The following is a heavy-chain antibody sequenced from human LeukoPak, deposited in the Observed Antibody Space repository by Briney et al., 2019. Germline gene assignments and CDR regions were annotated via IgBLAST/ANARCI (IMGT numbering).Heavy chain of an antibody. Sequence: GESLKISCKGSGYRFTSYWISWVRQMPGKGLEWMGRIDPSDSYTNYSPSFQGHLTISADKSISTAYLQWSSLKASDTAMYYCARHQLLGPCFKGVCSDAFDIWGQETMVTVSS. J-gene: IGHJ3*02. V-gene: IGHV5-10-1*01. CDR2: IDPSDSYT. D-gene: IGHD2-8*01. CDR1: GYRFTSYW. CDR3: ARHQLLGPCFKGVCSDAFDI.